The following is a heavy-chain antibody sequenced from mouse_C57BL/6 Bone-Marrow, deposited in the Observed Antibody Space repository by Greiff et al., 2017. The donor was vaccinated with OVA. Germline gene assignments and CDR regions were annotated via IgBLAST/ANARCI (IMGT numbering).Heavy chain of an antibody. V-gene: IGHV1-81*01. CDR3: ARDYSKRAMDY. J-gene: IGHJ4*01. CDR1: GYTFTSYG. CDR2: IYPRSGNT. D-gene: IGHD2-5*01. Sequence: QVQLQQSGAELARPGASVKLSCKASGYTFTSYGISWVKQRTGQGLEWIGEIYPRSGNTYYNEKFKDKATLTADKSSSTAYMELRSLTSEDSAVYFCARDYSKRAMDYWGQGTSVTVSS.